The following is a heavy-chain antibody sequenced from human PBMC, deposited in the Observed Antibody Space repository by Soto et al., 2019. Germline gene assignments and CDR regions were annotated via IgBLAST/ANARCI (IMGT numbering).Heavy chain of an antibody. CDR2: ISYDGSNK. Sequence: PGGSLRLSCAASGFTFSSYAMHWVRQAPGKGLEWVAVISYDGSNKYYADSVKGRFTISGDNSKNTLYLQMNSLRAEDTAVYYCDRVPDRWGQGTLVTVSS. CDR1: GFTFSSYA. D-gene: IGHD2-2*01. J-gene: IGHJ5*02. V-gene: IGHV3-30-3*01. CDR3: DRVPDR.